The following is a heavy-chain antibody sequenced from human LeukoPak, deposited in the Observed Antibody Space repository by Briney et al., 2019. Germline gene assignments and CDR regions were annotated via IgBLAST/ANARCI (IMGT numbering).Heavy chain of an antibody. J-gene: IGHJ4*02. CDR2: INPNSGGT. Sequence: GASVKVSCKASGYTFTGYYMHWVRQAPGQGLEWMGWINPNSGGTNYAQKFQGRVTMTRDTSISTAYMELSRLRSDDTAVYYCARGGRGYSNKRSLLLAGIGYWGQGTLVTVSS. CDR1: GYTFTGYY. CDR3: ARGGRGYSNKRSLLLAGIGY. D-gene: IGHD6-19*01. V-gene: IGHV1-2*02.